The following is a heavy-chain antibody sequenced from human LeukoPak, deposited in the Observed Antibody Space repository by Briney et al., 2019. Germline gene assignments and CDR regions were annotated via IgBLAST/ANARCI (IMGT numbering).Heavy chain of an antibody. Sequence: SETLSLTCIVSGGSISSSSYYWGWIRQPPGKGLEWIGSIYYSGSTYYNPSLKSRVTISVDTSKNQFSLKLSSVTAADTAVYYCARRWELLPEAFDIWGQGTMVTVSS. J-gene: IGHJ3*02. CDR2: IYYSGST. D-gene: IGHD1-26*01. CDR1: GGSISSSSYY. V-gene: IGHV4-39*01. CDR3: ARRWELLPEAFDI.